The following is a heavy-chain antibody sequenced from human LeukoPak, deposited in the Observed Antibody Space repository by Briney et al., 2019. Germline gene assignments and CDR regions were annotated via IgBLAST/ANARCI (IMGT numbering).Heavy chain of an antibody. V-gene: IGHV3-33*01. CDR2: IWYDGSNK. CDR1: GFTFSSYG. CDR3: ARGPLHCSSTSCRGDYFDY. Sequence: GGSLRLSCAASGFTFSSYGMHWVRQAPGKGLEWVAVIWYDGSNKYYADSVKGRFTISRDNSKNTLYLQMNSLRAEDTAAYYCARGPLHCSSTSCRGDYFDYWGQGTLVTVSS. D-gene: IGHD2-2*01. J-gene: IGHJ4*02.